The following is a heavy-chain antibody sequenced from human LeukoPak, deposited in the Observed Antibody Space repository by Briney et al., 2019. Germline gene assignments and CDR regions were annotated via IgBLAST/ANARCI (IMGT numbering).Heavy chain of an antibody. CDR3: AKDPGYSSSWSDY. Sequence: PGGSLRLSCAASGFTFSSYGMHWVRQAPGKGLEWVAVISYGGSNKYYADSVKGRFTISRDNSKNTLYLQMNSLRAEDTAVYYCAKDPGYSSSWSDYWGQGTLVTVSS. D-gene: IGHD6-13*01. CDR2: ISYGGSNK. CDR1: GFTFSSYG. V-gene: IGHV3-30*18. J-gene: IGHJ4*02.